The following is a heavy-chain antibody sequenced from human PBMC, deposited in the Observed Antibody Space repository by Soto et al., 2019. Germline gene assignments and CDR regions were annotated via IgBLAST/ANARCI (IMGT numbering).Heavy chain of an antibody. V-gene: IGHV3-33*01. CDR1: GFTFRSYG. Sequence: PGGSLRLSCAASGFTFRSYGMHWVRQAPGKGLEWVAVIWYDGDDKYFADSVKGRFTISRDNSKNTLYLQMNNLRADDTAVYYWARDSAGSVPAMCCYNMDVWGQGPTVTVSS. CDR2: IWYDGDDK. D-gene: IGHD2-21*02. J-gene: IGHJ6*02. CDR3: ARDSAGSVPAMCCYNMDV.